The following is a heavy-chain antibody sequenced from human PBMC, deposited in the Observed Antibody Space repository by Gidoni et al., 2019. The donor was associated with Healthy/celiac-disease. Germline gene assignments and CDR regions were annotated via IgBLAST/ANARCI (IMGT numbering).Heavy chain of an antibody. J-gene: IGHJ5*02. CDR3: ARDRGYKYYSDNGAWFDP. D-gene: IGHD3-10*01. CDR2: IYSGGST. Sequence: EVQLVESGGGLVQPGGSLRPSCAASGFTVSRNYMSWVRQAPGKGLEWVSVIYSGGSTYYADSVKGRFTISRDNSKNTLYLQMNSLRAEDTAVYYCARDRGYKYYSDNGAWFDPWGQGTLVTVSS. V-gene: IGHV3-66*02. CDR1: GFTVSRNY.